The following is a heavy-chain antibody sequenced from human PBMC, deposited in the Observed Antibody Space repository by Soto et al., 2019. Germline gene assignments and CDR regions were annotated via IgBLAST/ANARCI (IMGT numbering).Heavy chain of an antibody. V-gene: IGHV1-24*01. J-gene: IGHJ4*02. CDR3: ATPPGRQQLLLRALSFDY. CDR2: FDPEDGET. D-gene: IGHD6-13*01. Sequence: ASVKVSCKVSGYTLTKLSMHWVRQAPGKGLEWMGGFDPEDGETIFAQNFQGRVAVTEDTSTDTVYMELNSLRSDDTAVYYCATPPGRQQLLLRALSFDYWGQGTLVTVSS. CDR1: GYTLTKLS.